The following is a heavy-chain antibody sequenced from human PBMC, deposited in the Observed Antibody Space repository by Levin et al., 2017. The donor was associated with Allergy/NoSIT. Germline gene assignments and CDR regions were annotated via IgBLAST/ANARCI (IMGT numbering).Heavy chain of an antibody. CDR1: GYTFTSYG. J-gene: IGHJ6*02. V-gene: IGHV1-18*01. D-gene: IGHD6-19*01. CDR3: ARDTRALAVAYPSYYYYGMDG. CDR2: ISAYNGNT. Sequence: ASVKVSCKASGYTFTSYGISWVRQAPGQGLEWMGWISAYNGNTNYAQKLQGRVTMTTDTSTSTAYMELRSPRSDDTAVYYCARDTRALAVAYPSYYYYGMDGWGQGTTVTVSS.